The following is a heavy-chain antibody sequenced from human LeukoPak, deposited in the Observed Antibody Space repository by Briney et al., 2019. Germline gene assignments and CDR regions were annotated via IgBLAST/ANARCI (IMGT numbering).Heavy chain of an antibody. J-gene: IGHJ4*02. CDR1: GFTFSSYA. Sequence: PGGSLRLSCAASGFTFSSYAMSWVRQAPGKGLEWVSAISGSGGSTYYADSVKGRFTISRDNSKNTLYLQMNSLRAEDTAVYYCAKAPPRYYDFWSGYYCDYWGQGTLATVSS. CDR3: AKAPPRYYDFWSGYYCDY. D-gene: IGHD3-3*01. V-gene: IGHV3-23*01. CDR2: ISGSGGST.